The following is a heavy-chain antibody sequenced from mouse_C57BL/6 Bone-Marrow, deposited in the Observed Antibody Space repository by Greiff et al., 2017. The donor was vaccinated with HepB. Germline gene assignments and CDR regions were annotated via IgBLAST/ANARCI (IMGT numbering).Heavy chain of an antibody. CDR1: GYTFTSYW. Sequence: VQLQQPGAELVKPGASVKLSCKASGYTFTSYWMQWVKQRPGQGLEWIGEIDPSDSYTNYNQKFKGKATLTVDTSSSTAYMQLSSLTSEDSAVYYCASGVWFAYWGQGTLVTVSA. CDR2: IDPSDSYT. V-gene: IGHV1-50*01. CDR3: ASGVWFAY. J-gene: IGHJ3*01.